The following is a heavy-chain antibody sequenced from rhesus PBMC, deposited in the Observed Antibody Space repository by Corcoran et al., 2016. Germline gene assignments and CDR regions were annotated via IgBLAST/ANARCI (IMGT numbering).Heavy chain of an antibody. D-gene: IGHD3-28*01. Sequence: QVQMQQWGEGLVQPSETLSLTCTVYGGSVSGSWWGWTRQPPGNGLRWIGRMRSGVVTNHNRVINRRVTSAIETAKNQFSLKLSVGSSADAAVYYWARRSVVIDYGLDSWGQGVVVTVSS. J-gene: IGHJ6*01. CDR3: ARRSVVIDYGLDS. CDR1: GGSVSGSW. V-gene: IGHV4-160*01. CDR2: MRSGVVT.